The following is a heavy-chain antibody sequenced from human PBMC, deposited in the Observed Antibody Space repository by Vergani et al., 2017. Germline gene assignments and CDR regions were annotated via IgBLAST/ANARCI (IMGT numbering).Heavy chain of an antibody. J-gene: IGHJ3*02. CDR3: ARGYYYDSSGYFDAFDI. CDR2: VYARDSIT. CDR1: GYTFTDYW. V-gene: IGHV5-51*01. Sequence: EVQLVQSGAAVKKPGESLKISCAGSGYTFTDYWGGWVRQKPGKGLEWMGVVYARDSITRYILSFEGQVTISADKSINTAYLEWDSLKASDTAMYYCARGYYYDSSGYFDAFDIWGQGTMVTVSS. D-gene: IGHD3-22*01.